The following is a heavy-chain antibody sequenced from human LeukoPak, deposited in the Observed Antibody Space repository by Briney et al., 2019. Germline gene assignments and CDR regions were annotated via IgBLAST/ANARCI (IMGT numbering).Heavy chain of an antibody. CDR3: AKWPEGAMDYFDY. CDR1: GFTFNTYT. Sequence: GGSLRLSCAASGFTFNTYTMNWVRQAPGKGLEWVSYISGSSGIIDYADSVRGRFTISRDNAKNSLYLQMNSLRAEDTAIYYCAKWPEGAMDYFDYWGQGTLVTVSS. J-gene: IGHJ4*02. CDR2: ISGSSGII. D-gene: IGHD2-8*01. V-gene: IGHV3-48*01.